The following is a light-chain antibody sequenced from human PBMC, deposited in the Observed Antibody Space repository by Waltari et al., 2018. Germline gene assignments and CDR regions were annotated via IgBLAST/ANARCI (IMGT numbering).Light chain of an antibody. V-gene: IGLV1-47*01. CDR2: RND. Sequence: QSVLTQPPSASGTPGQRVTISCSGSSSTVGSNYVYWYHQLPGTAPKLLIYRNDPLPAGVPERCSAAKSGTLASLAISGLRSEDEADYYCAAWDDSLRAKFVFGTGTKVTVL. CDR3: AAWDDSLRAKFV. CDR1: SSTVGSNY. J-gene: IGLJ1*01.